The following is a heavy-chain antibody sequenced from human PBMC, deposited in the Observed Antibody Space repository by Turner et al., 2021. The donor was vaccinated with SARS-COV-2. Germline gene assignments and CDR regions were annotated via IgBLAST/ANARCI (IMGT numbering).Heavy chain of an antibody. V-gene: IGHV3-30*18. CDR1: GFVFSSYG. CDR3: ANSLQQLVSRGYYYYYGMDV. CDR2: ISYDGSNK. Sequence: QVQLVESGGGVVQPGRSLRLPCAASGFVFSSYGMHWVRQAPGKGLEWVAVISYDGSNKYYADSVKGRFTISRDNSKNTLYLQMNSLRAEDTAVYYCANSLQQLVSRGYYYYYGMDVWGQGTTVTVSS. J-gene: IGHJ6*02. D-gene: IGHD6-6*01.